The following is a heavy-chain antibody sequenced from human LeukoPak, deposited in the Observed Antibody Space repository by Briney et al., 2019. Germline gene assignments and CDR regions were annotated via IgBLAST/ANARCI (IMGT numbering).Heavy chain of an antibody. J-gene: IGHJ4*02. Sequence: PSETLSLTCTVSGGSISSSSYYWGWIRQPPGKGLEWIGEINHSGSTNYNPSLKSRVTISVDTSKNQFSLKLSSVTAADTAVYYCASRRYYYGPHDGGYWGQGTLVTVSS. CDR1: GGSISSSSYY. CDR2: INHSGST. CDR3: ASRRYYYGPHDGGY. V-gene: IGHV4-39*07. D-gene: IGHD3-10*01.